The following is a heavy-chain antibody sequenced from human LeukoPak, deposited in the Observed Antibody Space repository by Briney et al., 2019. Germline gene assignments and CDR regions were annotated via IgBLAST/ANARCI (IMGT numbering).Heavy chain of an antibody. CDR2: ISSSSSYI. CDR3: ARDSSGWYDY. CDR1: GITFSSYS. V-gene: IGHV3-21*01. J-gene: IGHJ4*02. D-gene: IGHD6-19*01. Sequence: GGSLRLSCAASGITFSSYSMNWVRQAPGKGLEWVSSISSSSSYIYYADSVKGRFTISRDNAKNSLYLQMNSLRAEDTAVYYCARDSSGWYDYWGQGTLVTVSS.